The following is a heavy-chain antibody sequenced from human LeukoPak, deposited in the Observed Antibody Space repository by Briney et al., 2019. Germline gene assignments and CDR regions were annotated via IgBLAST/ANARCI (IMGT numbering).Heavy chain of an antibody. D-gene: IGHD6-13*01. Sequence: PGGSLRLSCAASGFTFSSYSMNWVRQAPGKGLEWVSSISSSSSYIYYADPVKGRFTISRDNAKNSLYLQMNSLRAEDTAVYYCAAAAGSDAFDIWGQGTMVTVSS. CDR3: AAAAGSDAFDI. CDR1: GFTFSSYS. CDR2: ISSSSSYI. J-gene: IGHJ3*02. V-gene: IGHV3-21*01.